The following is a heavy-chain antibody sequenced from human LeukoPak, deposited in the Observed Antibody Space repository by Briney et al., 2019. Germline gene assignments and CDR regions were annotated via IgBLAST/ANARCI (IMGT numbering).Heavy chain of an antibody. D-gene: IGHD4-17*01. V-gene: IGHV1-2*06. J-gene: IGHJ5*02. CDR1: GYTFTGYY. Sequence: GASVKVSCKASGYTFTGYYMHWVRQAPGQGLEWIGRINPNSGGTNYAQKFQGRVTMTRDTSISTAYMELSRLRSDDTAVYYCARVEATVTTSSWFDPWGQGTLVTVSS. CDR3: ARVEATVTTSSWFDP. CDR2: INPNSGGT.